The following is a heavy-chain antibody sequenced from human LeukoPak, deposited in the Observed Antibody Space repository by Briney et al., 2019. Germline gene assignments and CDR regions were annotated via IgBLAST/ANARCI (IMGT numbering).Heavy chain of an antibody. Sequence: SETRSLTCTVSGGSISSYYWSWIRQPPGKGLEWIGYIYTSGSTNYNPSLKSRVTISVDTSKNQFSLKLSSVTAADTAVYYCARWTHSSSSHYYYYYYYMDVWGKGTTVTVSS. CDR1: GGSISSYY. V-gene: IGHV4-4*09. CDR2: IYTSGST. D-gene: IGHD6-6*01. J-gene: IGHJ6*03. CDR3: ARWTHSSSSHYYYYYYYMDV.